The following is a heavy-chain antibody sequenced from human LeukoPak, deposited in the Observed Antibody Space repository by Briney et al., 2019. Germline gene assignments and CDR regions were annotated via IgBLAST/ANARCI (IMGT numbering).Heavy chain of an antibody. D-gene: IGHD4-11*01. J-gene: IGHJ6*03. CDR3: ARCRLHFNYYYYYMDV. CDR1: GYTFTSYG. CDR2: ISAYNGNT. V-gene: IGHV1-18*01. Sequence: ASVKVSCKASGYTFTSYGISWVRQAPGQGLEWMGWISAYNGNTNYAQKFQGRVTITTDESTSTAYMELSSLRSEDTAVYYCARCRLHFNYYYYYMDVWGKGNTVTVSS.